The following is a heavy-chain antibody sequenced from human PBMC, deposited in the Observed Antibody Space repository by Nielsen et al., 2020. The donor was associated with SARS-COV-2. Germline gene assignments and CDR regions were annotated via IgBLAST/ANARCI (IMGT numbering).Heavy chain of an antibody. Sequence: ASVKVSCKASGYTFTNYGISWVRQAPGQGLEWMGWISAYNGNTNYAQKLKDRVTMTTDTSTNTAYMELRSLRSDDTAVYYCVREAGFDDILTGYRSLDNWGQGTLVTVSS. CDR3: VREAGFDDILTGYRSLDN. CDR2: ISAYNGNT. J-gene: IGHJ4*02. CDR1: GYTFTNYG. V-gene: IGHV1-18*04. D-gene: IGHD3-9*01.